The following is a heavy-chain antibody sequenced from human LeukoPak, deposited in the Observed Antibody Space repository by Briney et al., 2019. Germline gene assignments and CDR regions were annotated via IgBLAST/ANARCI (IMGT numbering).Heavy chain of an antibody. J-gene: IGHJ4*02. CDR1: GYTFTGYY. D-gene: IGHD5/OR15-5a*01. V-gene: IGHV1-2*06. CDR3: ATISTAYYFDY. Sequence: GASVKVSCKASGYTFTGYYMHWVRQAPGQGLEWMGRINPNSGDTNYAQKFQGRVTMTRDTSISTAYMELSRLRSDDTAVYYCATISTAYYFDYWGQGTLVTVSS. CDR2: INPNSGDT.